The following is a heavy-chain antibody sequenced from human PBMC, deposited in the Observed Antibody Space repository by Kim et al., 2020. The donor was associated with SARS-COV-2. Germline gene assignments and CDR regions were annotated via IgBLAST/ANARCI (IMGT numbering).Heavy chain of an antibody. Sequence: SETLSLTCTVSGGSISSYNWCWIRKPPGTGLEWIWIIYYSGSTNYNSSPTSRVTISVDTYKNKIYLNLSLVTAADTDADDCARMTGRLWFGALYYNYYY. CDR2: IYYSGST. CDR1: GGSISSYN. J-gene: IGHJ6*03. CDR3: ARMTGRLWFGALYYNYYY. D-gene: IGHD3-10*01. V-gene: IGHV4-59*01.